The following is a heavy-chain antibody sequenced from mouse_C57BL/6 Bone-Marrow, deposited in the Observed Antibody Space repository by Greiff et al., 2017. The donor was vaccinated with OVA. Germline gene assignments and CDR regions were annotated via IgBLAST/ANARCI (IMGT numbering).Heavy chain of an antibody. D-gene: IGHD4-1*01. CDR1: GFTFSSYG. V-gene: IGHV5-6*01. CDR2: ISSGGSYT. J-gene: IGHJ4*01. Sequence: EVNLVESGGDLVKPGGSLKLSCAASGFTFSSYGMSWVRQTPDKRLEWVATISSGGSYTYYPDSVKGRFTISRDNAKNTLYLQMSSLKSEDTAMYYCARLELGRRVYYAMDYWGQGTSVTVSS. CDR3: ARLELGRRVYYAMDY.